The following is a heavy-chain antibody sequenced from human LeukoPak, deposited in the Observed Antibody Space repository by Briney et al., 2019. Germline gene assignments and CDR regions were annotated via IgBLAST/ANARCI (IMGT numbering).Heavy chain of an antibody. J-gene: IGHJ5*02. CDR2: ISSSGSII. CDR1: GFTFSSYS. Sequence: GGSLRLSCAASGFTFSSYSMNWVRQAPGKGLEWVSYISSSGSIIYYTDSVKGRFTISRDNAENSLYLQMNSLRAEDTAVYYCARDAAGYDPWGQGTLVTVSS. D-gene: IGHD6-13*01. V-gene: IGHV3-48*04. CDR3: ARDAAGYDP.